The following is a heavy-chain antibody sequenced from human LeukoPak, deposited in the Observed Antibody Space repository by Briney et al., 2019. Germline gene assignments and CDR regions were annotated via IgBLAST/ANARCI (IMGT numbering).Heavy chain of an antibody. CDR2: IKQDGSEK. CDR3: AGDSRGWYYFDY. J-gene: IGHJ4*02. CDR1: GFTFSSYW. Sequence: GGSLRLSCAASGFTFSSYWMSWVRQAPGKGLEWVANIKQDGSEKYYVDSVKGRFTISRDNAKNSLYLQMNSLRAEDTAVYYCAGDSRGWYYFDYWGRGPLAPVPS. D-gene: IGHD6-19*01. V-gene: IGHV3-7*03.